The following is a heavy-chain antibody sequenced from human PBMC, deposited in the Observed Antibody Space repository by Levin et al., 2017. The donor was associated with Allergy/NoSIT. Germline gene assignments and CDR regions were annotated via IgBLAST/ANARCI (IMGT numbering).Heavy chain of an antibody. CDR1: GFTFDDYA. Sequence: SLKISCAASGFTFDDYAMHWVRQAPGKGLEWVSGISWNSGSIGYADSVKGRFTISRDNAKNSLYLQMNSLRAEDTALYYCAKDRMGIVGATPEDWGQGTLVTVSS. CDR2: ISWNSGSI. V-gene: IGHV3-9*01. J-gene: IGHJ4*02. D-gene: IGHD1-26*01. CDR3: AKDRMGIVGATPED.